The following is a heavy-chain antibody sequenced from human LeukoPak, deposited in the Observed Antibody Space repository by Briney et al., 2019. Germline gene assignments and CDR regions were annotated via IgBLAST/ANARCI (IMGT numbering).Heavy chain of an antibody. V-gene: IGHV1-8*01. D-gene: IGHD3-10*01. CDR3: ARARSGSYYNNWFDP. CDR2: MNPNSGNT. Sequence: ASVKVSCKASGYTFTSYDINWVRQATGQGLEWMGWMNPNSGNTGYAQKFQGRVTMTRNTSIGTAYMELSSLRSEDTAVYYCARARSGSYYNNWFDPWGQGTLVTVSS. CDR1: GYTFTSYD. J-gene: IGHJ5*02.